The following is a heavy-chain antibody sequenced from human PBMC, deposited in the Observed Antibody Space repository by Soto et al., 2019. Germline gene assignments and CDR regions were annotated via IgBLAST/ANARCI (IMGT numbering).Heavy chain of an antibody. CDR1: GDSVSSNSAA. CDR2: TYYRSKWYN. Sequence: SQTLSLTCAISGDSVSSNSAAWNWIRQSPSRGLEWLGRTYYRSKWYNDYAVSVKSRITINPDTSKNQFSLQLNSVTPEDTAVYYCARGAVVAATHYYYYGMDVWGQGTTVTVSS. J-gene: IGHJ6*02. CDR3: ARGAVVAATHYYYYGMDV. D-gene: IGHD2-15*01. V-gene: IGHV6-1*01.